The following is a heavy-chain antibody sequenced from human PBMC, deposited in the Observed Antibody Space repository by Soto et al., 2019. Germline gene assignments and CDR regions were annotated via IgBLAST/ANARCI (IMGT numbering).Heavy chain of an antibody. J-gene: IGHJ3*01. CDR2: ISGYNRNT. CDR1: GYTFASYG. V-gene: IGHV1-18*01. CDR3: ARDPRAGHAFDV. Sequence: QAQLVQSGDEVRKPGASVKVSCQASGYTFASYGISWVRQAPRQGLEWMGWISGYNRNTKYAENLQDRVTMTTDISTSTAYMDLRNLRSDDTAVYYCARDPRAGHAFDVWGQGTMVTISS.